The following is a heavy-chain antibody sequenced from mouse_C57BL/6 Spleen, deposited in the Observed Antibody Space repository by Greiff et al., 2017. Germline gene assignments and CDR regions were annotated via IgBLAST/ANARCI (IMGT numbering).Heavy chain of an antibody. V-gene: IGHV1-4*01. D-gene: IGHD2-3*01. CDR3: AGWDGDGYYDYAMDY. Sequence: VQLQESGAELARPGASVKMSCKASGYTFTSYTMHWVKQRPGQGLEWIGYINPSSGYTKYNQKFKDKATLTADKSSSTAYMQLSSLTSEDSAVYYCAGWDGDGYYDYAMDYWGQGTSVTVSS. J-gene: IGHJ4*01. CDR1: GYTFTSYT. CDR2: INPSSGYT.